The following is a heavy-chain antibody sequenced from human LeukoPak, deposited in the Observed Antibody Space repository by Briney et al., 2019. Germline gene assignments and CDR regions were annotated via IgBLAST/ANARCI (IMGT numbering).Heavy chain of an antibody. Sequence: GASVKVSCKASGYTFTGYYMHWVRQAPGQGLEWMGWISAYNGNTNYAQKLQGRVTMTTDTSTSTAYMELRSLRSDDTAVYYCARGYCTNGVCPHLHDYWGQGTLVTVSS. CDR1: GYTFTGYY. V-gene: IGHV1-18*04. D-gene: IGHD2-8*01. J-gene: IGHJ4*02. CDR2: ISAYNGNT. CDR3: ARGYCTNGVCPHLHDY.